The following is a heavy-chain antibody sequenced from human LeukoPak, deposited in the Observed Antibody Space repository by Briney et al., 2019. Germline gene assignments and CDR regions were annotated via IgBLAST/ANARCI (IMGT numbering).Heavy chain of an antibody. V-gene: IGHV3-23*01. Sequence: GGSLRLSCAASRFTFSSHAMSWVRPAPGKGLEWVSAISGSGGSTYYADSVKGRFTISRDNTKNTLYLQMNSLRAEDTAVYYCAKVTAAAGISGYDAFDIWGQGTMVTVSS. CDR1: RFTFSSHA. CDR2: ISGSGGST. J-gene: IGHJ3*02. D-gene: IGHD6-13*01. CDR3: AKVTAAAGISGYDAFDI.